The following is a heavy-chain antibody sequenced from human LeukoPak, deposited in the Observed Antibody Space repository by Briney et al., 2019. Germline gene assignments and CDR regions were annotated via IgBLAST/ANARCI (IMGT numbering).Heavy chain of an antibody. J-gene: IGHJ4*02. D-gene: IGHD5-18*01. CDR3: ARGGYSYGWFDY. V-gene: IGHV1-69*01. Sequence: ASVKVSCKASGGTFSSYAISWVRQAPGQGLEWMGGIIPIFGTANYAQKFQGGVTITADESTSTAYMELSSLRSEDTAVYYCARGGYSYGWFDYWGQGTLVTVSS. CDR2: IIPIFGTA. CDR1: GGTFSSYA.